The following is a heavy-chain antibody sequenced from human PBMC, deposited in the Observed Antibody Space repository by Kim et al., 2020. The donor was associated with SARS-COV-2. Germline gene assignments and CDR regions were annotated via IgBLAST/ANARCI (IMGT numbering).Heavy chain of an antibody. V-gene: IGHV4-30-4*01. CDR1: GGSISSDDFY. CDR3: ARTASLITWLDY. Sequence: SETLSLTCTVSGGSISSDDFYWTWLRQPPGKGLEWIGYIYYSGTTNYNSSLKSRVTISVDTSKNQFSLKLTSVTVADTAVYYCARTASLITWLDYWGQGILVTVSS. J-gene: IGHJ4*02. CDR2: IYYSGTT. D-gene: IGHD3-16*01.